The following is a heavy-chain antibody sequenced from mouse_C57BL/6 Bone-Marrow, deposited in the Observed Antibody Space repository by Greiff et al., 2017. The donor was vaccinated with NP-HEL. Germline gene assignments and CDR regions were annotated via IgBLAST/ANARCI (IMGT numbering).Heavy chain of an antibody. D-gene: IGHD1-1*01. CDR2: FRNKANGYTT. Sequence: EVQLVESGGGLVQPGGSLSLSCAASGFTFTDYYMSWVRQPPGKALEWLGFFRNKANGYTTEYSASVKGRFTISRDNSQSILYLQMNALRAEDSATYYCARYRATVAYYYAMDYWGKGTSVTVSS. J-gene: IGHJ4*01. CDR1: GFTFTDYY. CDR3: ARYRATVAYYYAMDY. V-gene: IGHV7-3*01.